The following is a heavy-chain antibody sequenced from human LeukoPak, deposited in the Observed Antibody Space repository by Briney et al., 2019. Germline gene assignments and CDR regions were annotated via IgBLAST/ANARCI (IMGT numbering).Heavy chain of an antibody. CDR3: ARSQNYYGSGDY. CDR1: GDSVSNGNYY. J-gene: IGHJ4*02. Sequence: SETLSLTCTVSGDSVSNGNYYWSWLRQPPGKALEWIGYIYYTGKTYHNPSLEGRVTILVDTSRNHFSVKLSSVTAADTAVYYCARSQNYYGSGDYWSQGTLVTVSS. V-gene: IGHV4-61*03. D-gene: IGHD3-10*01. CDR2: IYYTGKT.